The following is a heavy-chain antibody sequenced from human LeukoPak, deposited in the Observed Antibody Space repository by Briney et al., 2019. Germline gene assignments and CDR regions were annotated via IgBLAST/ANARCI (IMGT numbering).Heavy chain of an antibody. J-gene: IGHJ5*02. V-gene: IGHV3-48*02. CDR3: ATSERGYSYGDDWFDP. D-gene: IGHD5-18*01. CDR1: GFTFSSYS. CDR2: ISSSSSSTI. Sequence: GGSLRLSCAASGFTFSSYSMNWVRQAPGKGLEWVSYISSSSSSTIYYADSVKGRFTISRDNAKNSLYLQMNSLRDEDTAVYYCATSERGYSYGDDWFDPWGQGTLVTVSS.